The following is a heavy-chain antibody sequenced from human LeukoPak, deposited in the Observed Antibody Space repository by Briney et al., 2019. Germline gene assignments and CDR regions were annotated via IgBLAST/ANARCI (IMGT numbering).Heavy chain of an antibody. CDR3: ARSSANYYDSSGYYYVPPYYFDY. Sequence: SETLSLTCTVSVCSISSSSYYSGWFRPPPGKGLEWSGSIYYSVSTYYNPYLKSRITIAVDTSKNQFSLKLSSVTAADTAVYYCARSSANYYDSSGYYYVPPYYFDYWGQGTLVTVSS. CDR1: VCSISSSSYY. D-gene: IGHD3-22*01. V-gene: IGHV4-39*01. CDR2: IYYSVST. J-gene: IGHJ4*02.